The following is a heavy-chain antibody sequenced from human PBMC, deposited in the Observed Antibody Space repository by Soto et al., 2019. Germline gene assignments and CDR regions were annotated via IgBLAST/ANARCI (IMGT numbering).Heavy chain of an antibody. CDR1: GFTFSSYW. J-gene: IGHJ5*01. CDR2: IKQDGSEK. CDR3: ARYLYTNNWFAVFAY. Sequence: EVQLVESGGGLVQPGGSLRLSCAASGFTFSSYWVTWVRQAPGKGLEWVANIKQDGSEKYYVDSVKGRFTISRDSAKNSLYLQMTSLRAEDTAVYYCARYLYTNNWFAVFAYWGQEPWSPSPQ. D-gene: IGHD1-1*01. V-gene: IGHV3-7*01.